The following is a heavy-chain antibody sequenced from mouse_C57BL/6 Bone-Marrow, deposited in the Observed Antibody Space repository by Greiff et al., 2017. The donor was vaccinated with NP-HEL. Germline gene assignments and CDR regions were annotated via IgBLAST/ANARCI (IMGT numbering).Heavy chain of an antibody. CDR3: TRAGRKFLFAY. CDR1: GFTFSSYA. D-gene: IGHD1-1*01. V-gene: IGHV5-9-1*02. Sequence: EVKLMESGEGLVKPGGSLKLSCAASGFTFSSYAMSWVRQTPEKRLEWVAYISSGGDYIYYADTVKGRFTISRDNARNTLYLQMSSLKSEDTAMYYCTRAGRKFLFAYWGKGTLVTVSA. CDR2: ISSGGDYI. J-gene: IGHJ3*01.